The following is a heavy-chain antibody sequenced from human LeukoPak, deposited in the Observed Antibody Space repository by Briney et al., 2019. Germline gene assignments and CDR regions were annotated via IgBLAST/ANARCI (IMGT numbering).Heavy chain of an antibody. CDR1: GYTFTGYY. J-gene: IGHJ4*02. D-gene: IGHD2-15*01. CDR3: ARDLAYRSGGSCYSGDY. V-gene: IGHV1-2*02. Sequence: ASVKVSCKASGYTFTGYYMHWVRQAPGQGLEWMGWINPNSGGTNYAQKFQDRVTMTRDTSISTAYMELSRLRSDDTAVYYCARDLAYRSGGSCYSGDYWGQGTLVTVFS. CDR2: INPNSGGT.